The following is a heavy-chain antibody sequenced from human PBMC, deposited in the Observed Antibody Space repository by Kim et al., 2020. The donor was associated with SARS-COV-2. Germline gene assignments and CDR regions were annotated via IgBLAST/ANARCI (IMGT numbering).Heavy chain of an antibody. J-gene: IGHJ3*02. V-gene: IGHV3-49*03. CDR1: GFTFGDYA. CDR2: IRSKAYGGTT. Sequence: GGSLRLSCTASGFTFGDYAMSWFRQAPGKGLEWVGFIRSKAYGGTTEYAASVKGRFTISRDDSKSIAYLQMNSLKTEDIAVYYCTRDLHIVVVTADDAFDIWGQGTMVTVSS. CDR3: TRDLHIVVVTADDAFDI. D-gene: IGHD2-21*02.